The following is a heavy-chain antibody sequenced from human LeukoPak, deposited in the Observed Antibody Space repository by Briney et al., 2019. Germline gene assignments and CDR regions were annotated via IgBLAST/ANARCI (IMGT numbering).Heavy chain of an antibody. CDR2: ISSSSSYI. J-gene: IGHJ4*02. D-gene: IGHD3-22*01. Sequence: PGGSLRLSFAASGFTFSSYSMNWVRQAPGKGLEWVSSISSSSSYIYYADSVKGRLTIYRDSAKNSLYRQMNSLRAEDTAVYYCARAGGMYYYDSSGYYYLDYWGQGTLVTVSS. CDR3: ARAGGMYYYDSSGYYYLDY. CDR1: GFTFSSYS. V-gene: IGHV3-21*01.